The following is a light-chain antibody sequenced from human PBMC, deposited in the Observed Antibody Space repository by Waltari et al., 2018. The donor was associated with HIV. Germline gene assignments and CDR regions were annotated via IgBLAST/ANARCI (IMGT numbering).Light chain of an antibody. J-gene: IGLJ2*01. CDR1: SSNSGSNA. V-gene: IGLV1-44*01. Sequence: QSVLTQPPSAFGSPGQRLTISCSGSSSNSGSNAANWYQHFPGTAPTLLIFGNDQRPSGVPARISGSKSGTSASLAISGLRSEDEGEYYCASWDDSLQAVVFGGGTKVTV. CDR3: ASWDDSLQAVV. CDR2: GND.